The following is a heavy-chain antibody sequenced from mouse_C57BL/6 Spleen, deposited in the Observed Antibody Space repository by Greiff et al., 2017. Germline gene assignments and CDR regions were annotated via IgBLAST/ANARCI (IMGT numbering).Heavy chain of an antibody. V-gene: IGHV1-80*01. CDR1: GYAFSSYW. J-gene: IGHJ3*01. D-gene: IGHD1-1*01. Sequence: QVHVKQSGAELVKPGASVKISCKASGYAFSSYWMNWVKQRPGKGLEWIGQIYPGDGDTNYNGKFKGKATLTADKSSSTAYMQLSSLTSEDSAVYFCARSGKYYGSSYEDYWGQGTLVTVSA. CDR2: IYPGDGDT. CDR3: ARSGKYYGSSYEDY.